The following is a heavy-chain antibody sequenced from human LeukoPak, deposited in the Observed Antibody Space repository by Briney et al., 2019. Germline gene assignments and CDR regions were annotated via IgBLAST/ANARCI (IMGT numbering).Heavy chain of an antibody. CDR2: IYHSGST. CDR1: GYSISSGYY. D-gene: IGHD3-10*01. Sequence: SETLSLTCTVSGYSISSGYYWGWIRQPPGKGLEWIGSIYHSGSTYYNPSLKSRVTISVDTSKNQFSLKLSSVTAADTAVYYCARSYYYGSGSYYKNYYMDVWGKGTTVTISS. V-gene: IGHV4-38-2*02. CDR3: ARSYYYGSGSYYKNYYMDV. J-gene: IGHJ6*03.